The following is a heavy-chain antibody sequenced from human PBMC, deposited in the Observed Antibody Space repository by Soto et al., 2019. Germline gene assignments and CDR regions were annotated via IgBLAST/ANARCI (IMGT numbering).Heavy chain of an antibody. J-gene: IGHJ5*02. CDR2: IYYSGST. CDR3: AGLTYYYGSGSSSRPYNWFDP. D-gene: IGHD3-10*01. V-gene: IGHV4-59*08. CDR1: GGSISSYY. Sequence: PSETLSLTCTVSGGSISSYYWSWIRQPPGKGLEWIGYIYYSGSTNYNPSLKSRVTISVDTSKNQFSLKLSSVTAADTAVYYCAGLTYYYGSGSSSRPYNWFDPWGQGTLVTVSS.